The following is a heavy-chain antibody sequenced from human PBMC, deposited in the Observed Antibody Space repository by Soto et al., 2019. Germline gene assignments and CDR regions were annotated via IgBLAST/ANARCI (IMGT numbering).Heavy chain of an antibody. CDR3: ARTTWGFHYYDRKQYDMDV. D-gene: IGHD3-22*01. V-gene: IGHV4-34*01. Sequence: SETLSLTCAVYGGSFSGYYWSWIRQPPGKXLEWIGEINHSGSTNYNPSLKSRVTISVDTSKNQFSLKLTSVTAADTAVYYCARTTWGFHYYDRKQYDMDVWGQGTTVTVSS. CDR1: GGSFSGYY. CDR2: INHSGST. J-gene: IGHJ6*02.